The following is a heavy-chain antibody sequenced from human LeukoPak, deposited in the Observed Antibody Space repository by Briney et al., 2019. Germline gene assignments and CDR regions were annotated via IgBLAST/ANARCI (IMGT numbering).Heavy chain of an antibody. J-gene: IGHJ4*02. D-gene: IGHD3-3*01. V-gene: IGHV3-7*01. CDR2: IKQDGSEK. CDR1: GFTFSTYW. Sequence: GGSLRLSCATSGFTFSTYWMSWVRQAPGKGLEWVANIKQDGSEKYYVDSVKGRFTISRDNAKNSLYLQMNSLRAEDTAVYYRARDPPRHYDFWGGYAFFDYWGQGTLVTVSS. CDR3: ARDPPRHYDFWGGYAFFDY.